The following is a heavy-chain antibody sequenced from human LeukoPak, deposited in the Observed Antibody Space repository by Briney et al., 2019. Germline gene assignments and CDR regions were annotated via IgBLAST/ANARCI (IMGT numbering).Heavy chain of an antibody. Sequence: PGGSLRLSCAASGFTLSSYEMNWVRLAPGKGLEWISYISRTGNSIYYADSVKGRFTISRDSAKNSLYLQMNSLRDEDSAVYYCARDQGIFDYWGQGTLVTVSS. CDR2: ISRTGNSI. V-gene: IGHV3-48*03. J-gene: IGHJ4*02. CDR1: GFTLSSYE. CDR3: ARDQGIFDY.